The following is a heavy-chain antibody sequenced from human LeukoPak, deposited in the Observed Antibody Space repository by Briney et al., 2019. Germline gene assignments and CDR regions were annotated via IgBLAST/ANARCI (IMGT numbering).Heavy chain of an antibody. CDR2: ISAYNGNT. CDR3: ARETELMVYAIDVERLIDY. CDR1: GYTFTSYG. D-gene: IGHD2-8*01. V-gene: IGHV1-18*01. Sequence: ASVKVSCKASGYTFTSYGISWVRQAPGQGLEWMGWISAYNGNTNYAQKLQGRVTMTTDTSTSTAYMELRSLRSDDTAVYYCARETELMVYAIDVERLIDYWGQGTLVTVSS. J-gene: IGHJ4*02.